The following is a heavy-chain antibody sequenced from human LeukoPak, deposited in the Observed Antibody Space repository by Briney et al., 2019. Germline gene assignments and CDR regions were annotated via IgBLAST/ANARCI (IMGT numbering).Heavy chain of an antibody. CDR3: AKVGGDGYIPGD. CDR2: IIPIFGTA. V-gene: IGHV1-69*13. CDR1: GGTFSSYA. Sequence: GASVKVSCKASGGTFSSYAISWVRQAPGQGLEWMGGIIPIFGTANYAQKFQGRVTITADESTSTAYMELSSLRSEDTAVYYCAKVGGDGYIPGDWGQGTLVAASS. D-gene: IGHD5-24*01. J-gene: IGHJ4*02.